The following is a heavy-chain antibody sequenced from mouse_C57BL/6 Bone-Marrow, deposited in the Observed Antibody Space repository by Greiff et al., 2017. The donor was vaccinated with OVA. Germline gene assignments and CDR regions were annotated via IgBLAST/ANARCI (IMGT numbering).Heavy chain of an antibody. J-gene: IGHJ2*01. CDR1: GFTFSSYA. CDR2: ISDGGSYT. CDR3: AREVLYYFDY. Sequence: EVKLMESGGGLVKPGGSLKLSCAASGFTFSSYAMSWVRQTPEKRLEWVATISDGGSYTYYPDNVKGRFTISRDNAKNNLYLQMSHLKSEDTAMYYCAREVLYYFDYWGQGTTLTVSS. V-gene: IGHV5-4*01. D-gene: IGHD6-5*01.